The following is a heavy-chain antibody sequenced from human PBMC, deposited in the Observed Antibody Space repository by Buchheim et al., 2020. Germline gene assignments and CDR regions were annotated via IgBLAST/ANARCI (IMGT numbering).Heavy chain of an antibody. V-gene: IGHV4-59*08. J-gene: IGHJ6*02. CDR2: IYYSGST. Sequence: QVQLQESGPGLVKPSETLSLTCTVSGGSISSYYWSWIRQPPGQGLEWIGYIYYSGSTNYNPSLKSRVTISADPSTHHFSLKLSSVTAADTAVYYCARITVAGTYGMDVWGQGTT. CDR1: GGSISSYY. CDR3: ARITVAGTYGMDV. D-gene: IGHD6-19*01.